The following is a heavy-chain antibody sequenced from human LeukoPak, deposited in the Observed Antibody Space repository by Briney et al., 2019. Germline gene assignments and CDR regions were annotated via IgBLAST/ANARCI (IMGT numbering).Heavy chain of an antibody. J-gene: IGHJ4*02. CDR3: ARVMYYYDSSGLFDY. CDR2: IIPIFGTA. D-gene: IGHD3-22*01. CDR1: GGTFSSYA. V-gene: IGHV1-69*01. Sequence: SVKVSCKASGGTFSSYAISWVRQAPGQGLEWMGGIIPIFGTANYAQKFQGRVTITADESTSTAYMELSSLRPEDTAVYYCARVMYYYDSSGLFDYWGQGTLVTVSS.